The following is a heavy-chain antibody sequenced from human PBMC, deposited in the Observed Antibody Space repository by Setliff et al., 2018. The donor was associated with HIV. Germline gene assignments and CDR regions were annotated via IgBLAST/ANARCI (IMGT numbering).Heavy chain of an antibody. CDR2: IGPDGSDT. CDR1: GFAFSAYA. D-gene: IGHD1-26*01. J-gene: IGHJ4*02. Sequence: LRLSCAASGFAFSAYAMHWVRQAPGKGLVWVSRIGPDGSDTNYADSVKGRFTISRDNAKNTVYLHLNSLRAEDTAVYYCAANIMGLTPDDFWGRGTLVTVSS. CDR3: AANIMGLTPDDF. V-gene: IGHV3-74*01.